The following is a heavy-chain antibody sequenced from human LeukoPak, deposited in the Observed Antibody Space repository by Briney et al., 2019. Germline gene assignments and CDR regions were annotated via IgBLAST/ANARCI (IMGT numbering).Heavy chain of an antibody. CDR1: GFTFSSYA. CDR3: AKRASGSGTSLYYFDY. D-gene: IGHD3-10*01. CDR2: ISNSGGST. Sequence: TGGSLRLSCAASGFTFSSYAMSWVRQAPGKGLEWVSVISNSGGSTFYADSVKGRFTISRDNSKNTLYLQMNSLRAEDTAVYYCAKRASGSGTSLYYFDYWGQGTLVIVSS. J-gene: IGHJ4*02. V-gene: IGHV3-23*01.